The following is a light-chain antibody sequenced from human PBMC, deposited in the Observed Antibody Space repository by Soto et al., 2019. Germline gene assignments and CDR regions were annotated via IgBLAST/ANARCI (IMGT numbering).Light chain of an antibody. CDR3: QQYSISPRT. CDR1: QSVSSY. J-gene: IGKJ1*01. Sequence: EIVLTQSPGTLSLSPGERATLSCRASQSVSSYLAWYQQKPGQAPRLLIYGASSRATGIPDRFSGSGSGTDFNLTISRLEPEDFAVYYCQQYSISPRTFGQGTKVEIK. V-gene: IGKV3-20*01. CDR2: GAS.